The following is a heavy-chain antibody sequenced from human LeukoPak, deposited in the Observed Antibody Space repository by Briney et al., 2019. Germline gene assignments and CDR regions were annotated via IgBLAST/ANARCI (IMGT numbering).Heavy chain of an antibody. CDR3: VKGALGYFDS. D-gene: IGHD3-16*01. Sequence: GGSLRLSCVGSGIIFSRHGMHWVRQAPDKGLEWVALISYDGNNKYYVDSVKGRFTISRDDSKNTMFLQMNNLRTDDTAVYYCVKGALGYFDSWGQGTLVTVSS. CDR2: ISYDGNNK. CDR1: GIIFSRHG. J-gene: IGHJ4*02. V-gene: IGHV3-30*18.